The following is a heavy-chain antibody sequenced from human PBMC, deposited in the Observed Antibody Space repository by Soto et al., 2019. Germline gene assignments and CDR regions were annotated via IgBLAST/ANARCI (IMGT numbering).Heavy chain of an antibody. CDR3: ATSPCSSTSCSTP. Sequence: PVGSLRLSCAASGFTFSSYAMSWVRQAPGKGLEWVSAISGSGGSTYYADSVKGRFTISRDNSKNTLYLQMNSLRAEDTAVYYCATSPCSSTSCSTPWGQGTLVTVSS. D-gene: IGHD2-2*01. CDR1: GFTFSSYA. CDR2: ISGSGGST. J-gene: IGHJ5*02. V-gene: IGHV3-23*01.